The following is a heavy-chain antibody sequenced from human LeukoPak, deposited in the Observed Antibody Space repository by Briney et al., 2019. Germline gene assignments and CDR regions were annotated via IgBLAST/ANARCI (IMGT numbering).Heavy chain of an antibody. CDR2: ISYDGSNK. CDR3: ARADGSGSYYSVPFD. J-gene: IGHJ4*02. D-gene: IGHD3-10*01. V-gene: IGHV3-30*04. CDR1: GFTFTSYA. Sequence: PGRSQRLSCTASGFTFTSYAMHWLRQAPGKGLEWVAVISYDGSNKYFADSVQGRFTISRDNSKNTLYLQMNSLRTEDTAMYYCARADGSGSYYSVPFDWGQGTLVTVSS.